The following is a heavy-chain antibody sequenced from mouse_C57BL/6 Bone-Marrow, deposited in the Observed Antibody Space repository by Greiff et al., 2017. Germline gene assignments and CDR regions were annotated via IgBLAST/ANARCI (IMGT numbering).Heavy chain of an antibody. CDR3: TPITTVVATDY. J-gene: IGHJ2*01. V-gene: IGHV14-4*01. D-gene: IGHD1-1*01. CDR2: IDPENGDT. CDR1: GFNIKDDY. Sequence: EVQLVESGAELVRPGASVKLSCTASGFNIKDDYMHWVEQRPEQGLEWIGWIDPENGDTEYASKFQGKATITADTSSNTAYLQLSSLTSEDSAVYYCTPITTVVATDYWGQGTTLTVSS.